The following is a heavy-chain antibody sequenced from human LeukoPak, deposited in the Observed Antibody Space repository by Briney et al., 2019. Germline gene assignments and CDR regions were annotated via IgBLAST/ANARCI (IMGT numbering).Heavy chain of an antibody. CDR1: GFIFSSYY. D-gene: IGHD6-13*01. J-gene: IGHJ6*02. Sequence: GGSLRLSCAASGFIFSSYYMSWVPQAPGKGLEWVSVITGSGGNTYYADSVKGRFTISKDNSKNTVYLQMSSLRVDDTAVYYCAKAASSSWPSYYYGMDVWGQGTTVTVSS. V-gene: IGHV3-23*01. CDR2: ITGSGGNT. CDR3: AKAASSSWPSYYYGMDV.